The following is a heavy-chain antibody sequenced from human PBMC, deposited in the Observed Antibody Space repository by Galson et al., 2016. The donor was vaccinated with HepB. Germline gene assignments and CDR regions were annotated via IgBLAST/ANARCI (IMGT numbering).Heavy chain of an antibody. CDR2: MNYDGSST. V-gene: IGHV3-74*01. D-gene: IGHD2-2*02. CDR1: GFPFSSYW. Sequence: SLRLSCAASGFPFSSYWMHWVRQAPGKGLLWVSRMNYDGSSTTYADSVKGRFTISRDNVKSTLYLQMNSLRVEDTAVYYCARLFGTAARPNFHSWGQGILVTVSS. CDR3: ARLFGTAARPNFHS. J-gene: IGHJ4*02.